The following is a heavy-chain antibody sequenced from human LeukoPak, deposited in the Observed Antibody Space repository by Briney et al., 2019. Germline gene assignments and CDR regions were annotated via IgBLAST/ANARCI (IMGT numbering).Heavy chain of an antibody. J-gene: IGHJ3*02. CDR3: AGTYYYGSGSYVDI. Sequence: PSETLSLTCTVFGGSISSYYLSWIRQPPGKGLEWIGYIYYSGSTNYNPSLKSRVTMSVDTSKNQFSLKLSSVTAADTAVYYCAGTYYYGSGSYVDIWGQGAMVTVSS. CDR2: IYYSGST. CDR1: GGSISSYY. D-gene: IGHD3-10*01. V-gene: IGHV4-59*08.